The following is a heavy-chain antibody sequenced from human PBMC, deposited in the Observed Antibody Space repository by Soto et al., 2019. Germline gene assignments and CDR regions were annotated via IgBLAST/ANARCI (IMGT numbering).Heavy chain of an antibody. J-gene: IGHJ3*02. Sequence: GGSLRLSCAASGFTFSSYSMNWVRQAPGKGLEWVSYISSSSSTIYYADSVKGRFTISRDNAKNSLYLQMNSLRDEDTAVYYCARGPRTYYYDSSGYGTGAFDIWGQGTMVTVSS. D-gene: IGHD3-22*01. V-gene: IGHV3-48*02. CDR3: ARGPRTYYYDSSGYGTGAFDI. CDR1: GFTFSSYS. CDR2: ISSSSSTI.